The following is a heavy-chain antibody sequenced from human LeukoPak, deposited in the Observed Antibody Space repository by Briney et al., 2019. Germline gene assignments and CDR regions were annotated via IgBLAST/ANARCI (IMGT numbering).Heavy chain of an antibody. V-gene: IGHV4-34*01. J-gene: IGHJ4*02. CDR3: ARVTMVGYYFDY. D-gene: IGHD3-10*01. CDR2: INHSGST. Sequence: SETLSLTCAVYGGSFSGYYWSWIRQPPGKGLEWIGEINHSGSTNYNPSLKSRVTISVDTSKNQFSLKLSSVTAADTAVYYCARVTMVGYYFDYWGQGTLVTVSS. CDR1: GGSFSGYY.